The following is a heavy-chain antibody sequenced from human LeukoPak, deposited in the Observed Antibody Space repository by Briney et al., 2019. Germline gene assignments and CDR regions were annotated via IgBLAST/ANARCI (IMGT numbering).Heavy chain of an antibody. CDR2: IGRTGDI. J-gene: IGHJ3*01. Sequence: GGFLRLSCAASGFTFSNYAMTWVRQAPGKGLEWVSVIGRTGDIFYADSVKGRFTISRDNSKNTLYLQMNSLRAEDTAVYYCAKYQLLNNNYWRDAFDFWGQGTMVTVSS. CDR3: AKYQLLNNNYWRDAFDF. CDR1: GFTFSNYA. D-gene: IGHD1-1*01. V-gene: IGHV3-23*01.